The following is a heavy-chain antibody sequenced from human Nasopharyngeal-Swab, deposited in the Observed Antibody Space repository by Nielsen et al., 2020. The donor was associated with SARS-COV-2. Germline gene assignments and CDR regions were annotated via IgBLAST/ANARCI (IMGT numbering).Heavy chain of an antibody. CDR1: GYTFTSYA. CDR3: ASRIRATGI. D-gene: IGHD6-13*01. Sequence: ASVKVSCQASGYTFTSYAISWVRQAPGQGLQWMGWISPYDGNTNYVQNFQGRVTMTTDTSTSTAYMELRSLRSDDTAVYYCASRIRATGIWGQGTMVTVSS. V-gene: IGHV1-18*01. J-gene: IGHJ3*02. CDR2: ISPYDGNT.